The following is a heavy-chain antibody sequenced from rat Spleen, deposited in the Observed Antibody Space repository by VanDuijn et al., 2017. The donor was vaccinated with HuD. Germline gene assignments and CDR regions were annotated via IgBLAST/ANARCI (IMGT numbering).Heavy chain of an antibody. CDR3: ARRPLQWYYFDY. J-gene: IGHJ2*01. D-gene: IGHD1-1*01. CDR1: GFTFSNYG. Sequence: EVQLVESGGGLVQPGNSLKLSCAASGFTFSNYGMAWVRQAPKKGLEWVASITNTGGSIYYRDSVKGRFTISRDIAKSTLYLQMDSLRSEDTATYYGARRPLQWYYFDYWGQGVMVTVSS. V-gene: IGHV5S23*01. CDR2: ITNTGGSI.